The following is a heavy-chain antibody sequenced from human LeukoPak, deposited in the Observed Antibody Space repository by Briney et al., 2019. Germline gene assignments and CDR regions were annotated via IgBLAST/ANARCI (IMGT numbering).Heavy chain of an antibody. D-gene: IGHD3-22*01. CDR3: ARLSRDYYDSSGYYWYRFYFDY. Sequence: GGSLRLSCAASGFTFSSYAMSWVRQAPGKGLEWVSAISGRGGSTYYADSVKGRFTISRDNSKNTLYLQMNSLRAEDTAVYYCARLSRDYYDSSGYYWYRFYFDYWGQGTLVTVSS. CDR1: GFTFSSYA. V-gene: IGHV3-23*01. CDR2: ISGRGGST. J-gene: IGHJ4*02.